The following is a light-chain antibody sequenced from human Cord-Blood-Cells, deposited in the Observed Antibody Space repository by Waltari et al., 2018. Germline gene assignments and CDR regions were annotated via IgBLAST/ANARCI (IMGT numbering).Light chain of an antibody. CDR1: RSHVGGYNY. V-gene: IGLV2-11*01. J-gene: IGLJ1*01. Sequence: QSALTQPRSVSVSPGQSVTISCTGTRSHVGGYNYVSWYQQHPGKAPKLMIYDVSKRPSGVPDRFSGSKSGNTASLTISGLQAEDEADYYCCSYAGSYVFGTGTKVTVL. CDR3: CSYAGSYV. CDR2: DVS.